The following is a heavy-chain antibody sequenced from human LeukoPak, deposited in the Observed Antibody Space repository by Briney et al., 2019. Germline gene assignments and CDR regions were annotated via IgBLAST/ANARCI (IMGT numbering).Heavy chain of an antibody. CDR2: MYTSGST. J-gene: IGHJ2*01. D-gene: IGHD3-22*01. CDR1: GGSISSGSYY. Sequence: SETPSLTCTVSGGSISSGSYYWSWIRQPAGQGLEYIGRMYTSGSTNYNPSLMSRVTISVDTSKNQFSLKLSSVTAADTAVYYCARGYDGSGYYYRNWYFDPWGRGTLVTVSS. CDR3: ARGYDGSGYYYRNWYFDP. V-gene: IGHV4-61*02.